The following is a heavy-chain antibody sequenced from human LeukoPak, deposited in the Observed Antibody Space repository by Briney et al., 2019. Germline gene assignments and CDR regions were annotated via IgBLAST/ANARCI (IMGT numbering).Heavy chain of an antibody. J-gene: IGHJ4*02. CDR3: ARGTAMAIDYFDY. Sequence: SETLSLTCTVSGGSISSGGYYWSWIRQPPGKGLEWIGEINHSGSTNYNPSLKSRVTISVDTSKNQFSLKLSSVTAADTAVYYCARGTAMAIDYFDYWGQGTLVTVSS. CDR1: GGSISSGGYY. V-gene: IGHV4-39*07. D-gene: IGHD5-18*01. CDR2: INHSGST.